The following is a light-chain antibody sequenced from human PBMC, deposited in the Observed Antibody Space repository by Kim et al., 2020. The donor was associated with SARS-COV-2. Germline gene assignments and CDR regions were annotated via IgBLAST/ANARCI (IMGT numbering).Light chain of an antibody. V-gene: IGKV1-9*01. CDR1: QGISNY. J-gene: IGKJ4*01. CDR2: SAS. CDR3: QQLSDYPLT. Sequence: ASVWDNFSTTCLARQGISNYFALYQQKPGLAPKVLIYSASTLQSGVPSRFSGSGSGTDFTLTISSLQPEDFATYYCQQLSDYPLTFGGGTKVDIK.